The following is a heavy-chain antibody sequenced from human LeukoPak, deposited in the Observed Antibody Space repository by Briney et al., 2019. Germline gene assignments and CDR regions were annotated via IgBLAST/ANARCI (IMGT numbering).Heavy chain of an antibody. Sequence: AGGSLRLSCAASGFTFSSYEMNWVRQAPGKGLEWVSFISSSGSAIHYADSVRGRFTISRDNAKNSLYLQMSRLRDDDTAVYYCAREMGTTSDSWGQGTLVTVSS. CDR3: AREMGTTSDS. V-gene: IGHV3-48*03. J-gene: IGHJ4*02. CDR1: GFTFSSYE. CDR2: ISSSGSAI. D-gene: IGHD1-7*01.